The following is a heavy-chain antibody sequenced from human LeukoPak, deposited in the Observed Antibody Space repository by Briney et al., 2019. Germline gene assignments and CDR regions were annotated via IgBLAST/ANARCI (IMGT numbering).Heavy chain of an antibody. V-gene: IGHV3-30*03. Sequence: GGSLRLSCGVSGFTFRNYDMHWVRQAPGKGLEWVAVISYDGTKKNYADPVKGRFTISRDNSKNTLYLQMNSLRAEDTAVYYCARGVGYCCDGACYGPPRYTCYSGLDVWGQGTTVTVSS. D-gene: IGHD2-21*02. CDR3: ARGVGYCCDGACYGPPRYTCYSGLDV. CDR2: ISYDGTKK. J-gene: IGHJ6*02. CDR1: GFTFRNYD.